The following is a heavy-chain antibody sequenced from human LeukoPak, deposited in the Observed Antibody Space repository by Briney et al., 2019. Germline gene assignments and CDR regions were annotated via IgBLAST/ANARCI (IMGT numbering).Heavy chain of an antibody. J-gene: IGHJ6*03. V-gene: IGHV4-39*07. CDR3: ARVWSSSRGYYYYYMDV. CDR1: GGSISSSSYY. CDR2: IYYTGST. D-gene: IGHD6-13*01. Sequence: KPSETLSLTCTVSGGSISSSSYYWGWIRQPPGKGLEWIGSIYYTGSTYYNPSLKSRVTISVDTSKNQFSLKLSSVTAADTAVYYCARVWSSSRGYYYYYMDVWGKGTTVTISS.